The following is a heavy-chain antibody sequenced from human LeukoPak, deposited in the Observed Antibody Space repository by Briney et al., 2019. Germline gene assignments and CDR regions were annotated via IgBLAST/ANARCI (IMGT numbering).Heavy chain of an antibody. Sequence: GGSLRLSCTASGFTFSNYTINWVRQAPGKGLEWVSSISSSSSYIYYADSVKGRFTISRDNSKNTLYLQMNSLRAEDAAIYYCARDRRLASFDYGGQGTLVTVSS. D-gene: IGHD6-25*01. CDR1: GFTFSNYT. CDR2: ISSSSSYI. J-gene: IGHJ4*02. CDR3: ARDRRLASFDY. V-gene: IGHV3-21*04.